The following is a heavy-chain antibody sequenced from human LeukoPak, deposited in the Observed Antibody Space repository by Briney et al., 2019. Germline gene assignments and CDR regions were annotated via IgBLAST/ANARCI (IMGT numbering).Heavy chain of an antibody. D-gene: IGHD3-22*01. CDR3: ARAGYYYDSSGYFDY. Sequence: GGSLRLSCAASGFTFSSDWMSWVRQAPGKGLEWVANIKQDGSEKYYVDSVKGRFTISRDNAKNSLYLQMNSLRAEDTAVYYCARAGYYYDSSGYFDYWGQGTLVTVSS. CDR2: IKQDGSEK. J-gene: IGHJ4*02. V-gene: IGHV3-7*04. CDR1: GFTFSSDW.